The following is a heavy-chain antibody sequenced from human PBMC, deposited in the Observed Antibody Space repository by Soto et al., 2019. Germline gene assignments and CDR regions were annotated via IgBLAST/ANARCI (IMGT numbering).Heavy chain of an antibody. Sequence: GGSLRLSCAASGFTFSSYAMSWVRQAPGKGLEWVSAISGSGGSTYYADSVKGRFTISRDNSKNTLYLQMNSLRAEDTAVYYCAKDPPDMAEASEYFQHWGQGTLVTVSS. D-gene: IGHD2-15*01. CDR1: GFTFSSYA. V-gene: IGHV3-23*01. CDR3: AKDPPDMAEASEYFQH. J-gene: IGHJ1*01. CDR2: ISGSGGST.